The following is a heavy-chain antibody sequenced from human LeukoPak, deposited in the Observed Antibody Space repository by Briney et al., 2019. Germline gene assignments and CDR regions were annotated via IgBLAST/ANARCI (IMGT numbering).Heavy chain of an antibody. Sequence: SETLSLTCTVSGYSLSSDYYWGWIRQPPGKGLEWIGTLYHSGSTYCNPSLKSRVTISVDTSKNQFSLSLSSVTAADTAVYYCARDSTVVTRPGFDYWGQGTLVTVSS. V-gene: IGHV4-38-2*02. J-gene: IGHJ4*02. D-gene: IGHD4-23*01. CDR3: ARDSTVVTRPGFDY. CDR1: GYSLSSDYY. CDR2: LYHSGST.